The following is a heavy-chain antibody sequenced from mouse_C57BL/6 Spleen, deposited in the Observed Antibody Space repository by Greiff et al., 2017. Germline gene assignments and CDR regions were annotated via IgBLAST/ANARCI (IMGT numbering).Heavy chain of an antibody. CDR2: IWTGGGT. CDR1: GFSLTSYA. V-gene: IGHV2-9-1*01. CDR3: ARNTELTGTTTWYFDV. J-gene: IGHJ1*03. Sequence: QVQLKESGPGLVAPSQCLSITCTVSGFSLTSYAISWVRQPPGKGLEWLGVIWTGGGTNYNSALKTRLSIRKDHSKSQVYLKMNSLQTDDTARYYCARNTELTGTTTWYFDVWGTGTTVTVSA. D-gene: IGHD4-1*01.